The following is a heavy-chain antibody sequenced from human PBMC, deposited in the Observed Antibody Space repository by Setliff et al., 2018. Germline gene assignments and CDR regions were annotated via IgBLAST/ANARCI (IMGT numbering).Heavy chain of an antibody. CDR1: GYTFIDYG. D-gene: IGHD6-13*01. CDR2: INTHTGNP. Sequence: ASVKVSCKASGYTFIDYGMSWVRQAPGQSLEWMGWINTHTGNPTYAQGFTGRFVFSLDPSVSTAYLEISSLKAEDTAHYYCATGSLAIAGTGHWGQGTLVTVSS. J-gene: IGHJ4*02. CDR3: ATGSLAIAGTGH. V-gene: IGHV7-4-1*02.